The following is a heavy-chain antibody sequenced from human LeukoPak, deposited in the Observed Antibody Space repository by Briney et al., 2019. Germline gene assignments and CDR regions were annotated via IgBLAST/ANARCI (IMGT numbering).Heavy chain of an antibody. Sequence: PSETLSLTCAVYGGSFSGYYWSWIRQPLGKGLEWIGEINHSGSTNYNPSPKSRVTISVDTSKNQFSLKLSSVTAADTAVYYCARGISDFWSGYYLYFDYWGQGTLVTVSS. CDR1: GGSFSGYY. J-gene: IGHJ4*02. V-gene: IGHV4-34*01. CDR3: ARGISDFWSGYYLYFDY. D-gene: IGHD3-3*01. CDR2: INHSGST.